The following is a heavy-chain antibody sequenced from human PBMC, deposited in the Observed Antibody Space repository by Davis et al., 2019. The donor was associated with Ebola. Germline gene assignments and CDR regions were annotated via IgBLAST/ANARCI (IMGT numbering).Heavy chain of an antibody. CDR1: GFTFSSYW. J-gene: IGHJ5*02. CDR2: IKQDGSEK. CDR3: ASSRLHDYNWFDP. Sequence: GESLKISCAASGFTFSSYWMSWVRQAPGKGLEWVANIKQDGSEKYYVDSVKGRFTISRDNAKNSLYLQMNSLRAEDTAVYYCASSRLHDYNWFDPWGQGTLVTVSS. D-gene: IGHD5-24*01. V-gene: IGHV3-7*01.